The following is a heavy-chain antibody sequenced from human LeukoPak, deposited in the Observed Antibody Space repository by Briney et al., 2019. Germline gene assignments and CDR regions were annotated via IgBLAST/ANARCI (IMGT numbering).Heavy chain of an antibody. CDR1: GFTFSSYA. V-gene: IGHV3-23*01. Sequence: GGSLRLSCAASGFTFSSYAMSWVRQAPGKGLEWVSAISGSGGSTYYADSVKGRFTISRDNSKNTLYLQMNSLRAEDTAVYYCARSGVAGTWAIDYWGQGTLVTVSS. CDR2: ISGSGGST. CDR3: ARSGVAGTWAIDY. J-gene: IGHJ4*02. D-gene: IGHD6-19*01.